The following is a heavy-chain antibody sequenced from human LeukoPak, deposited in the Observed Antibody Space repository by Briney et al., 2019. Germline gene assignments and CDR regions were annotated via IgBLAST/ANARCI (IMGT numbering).Heavy chain of an antibody. CDR1: GGTFSSYA. CDR3: ARTSYDYVWGSYRLFDY. D-gene: IGHD3-16*02. V-gene: IGHV1-69*13. Sequence: GASVKVSCKASGGTFSSYAIRWVRQAPGQGLEWMGGIIPIFGTANYAQKFQGRVTITADESTSTAYMELSSLRSEDTAVYYCARTSYDYVWGSYRLFDYWGQGTLVTVSS. CDR2: IIPIFGTA. J-gene: IGHJ4*02.